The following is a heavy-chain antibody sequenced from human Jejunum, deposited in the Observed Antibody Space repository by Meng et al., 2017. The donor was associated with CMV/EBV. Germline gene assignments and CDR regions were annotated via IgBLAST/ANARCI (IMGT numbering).Heavy chain of an antibody. CDR2: ISPGSNYI. CDR1: GCTFSSYT. Sequence: EVQLLXSXXXXXKLXGXXXLSXSXSGCTFSSYTMNWVRQAPGKGLEWVSSISPGSNYIYYTDSVRGRFTISRDNAKNSLYLQMNSLRAEDTAVYYCARGYYYDTSGYYVEYFQHWGQGTLVTVSS. CDR3: ARGYYYDTSGYYVEYFQH. J-gene: IGHJ1*01. V-gene: IGHV3-21*01. D-gene: IGHD3-22*01.